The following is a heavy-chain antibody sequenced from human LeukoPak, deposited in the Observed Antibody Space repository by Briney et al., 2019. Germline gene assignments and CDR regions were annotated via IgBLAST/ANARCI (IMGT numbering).Heavy chain of an antibody. CDR2: IYSGGST. Sequence: GGSLRLSCAASGFTVSSNYMSWVRQAPGKGLEWVSVIYSGGSTYYADSVKGRFTISRDNAKNSLYLQMNSLRAEDTAVYYCARPYSGYDSGVDVWGQGTTVTVSS. D-gene: IGHD5-12*01. V-gene: IGHV3-66*04. CDR1: GFTVSSNY. J-gene: IGHJ6*02. CDR3: ARPYSGYDSGVDV.